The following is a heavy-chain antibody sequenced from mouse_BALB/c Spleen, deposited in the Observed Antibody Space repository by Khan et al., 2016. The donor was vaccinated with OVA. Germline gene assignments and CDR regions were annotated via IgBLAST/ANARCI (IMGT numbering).Heavy chain of an antibody. J-gene: IGHJ3*01. V-gene: IGHV1-9*01. CDR3: ARGNYYGSSSWFGY. CDR1: GYTFSSYW. Sequence: LQESGAELMKPGASVKISCKATGYTFSSYWIEWVKQRPGHGLEWIGEILPGSGRNNYNEKFKGKATFTADTSSNTAYMQRSNLTSDDSAVYYCARGNYYGSSSWFGYWGQGTLVTVSA. CDR2: ILPGSGRN. D-gene: IGHD1-1*01.